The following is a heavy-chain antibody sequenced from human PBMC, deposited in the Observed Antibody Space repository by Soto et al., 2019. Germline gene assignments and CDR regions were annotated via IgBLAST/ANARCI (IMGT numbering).Heavy chain of an antibody. V-gene: IGHV3-7*03. CDR1: GFSFTNHW. CDR3: ARHGFHRDALDL. CDR2: IKQDGGET. J-gene: IGHJ3*01. Sequence: EMQLEESGGGLVQPGGSRSLSCEASGFSFTNHWMRWVRQAPGKGLEWLANIKQDGGETYYLESVKGRFSISRDNAKDSVYLQMSGLRAEDTAVYYCARHGFHRDALDLWGQGTLVTVSS. D-gene: IGHD2-2*03.